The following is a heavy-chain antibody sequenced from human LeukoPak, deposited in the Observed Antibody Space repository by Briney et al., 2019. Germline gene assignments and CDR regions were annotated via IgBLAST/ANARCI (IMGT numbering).Heavy chain of an antibody. Sequence: SVKVSCKASGFTFTTSAVQWVRQARGQRLEWIGRIVVGSGNTDHAQKFQGRLTITRDISTSTAYMELSSLTSDDTAVYYRAAVPNANAWYWDDAFDIWGQGTMVTVSS. CDR1: GFTFTTSA. CDR2: IVVGSGNT. J-gene: IGHJ3*02. D-gene: IGHD2-8*02. CDR3: AAVPNANAWYWDDAFDI. V-gene: IGHV1-58*01.